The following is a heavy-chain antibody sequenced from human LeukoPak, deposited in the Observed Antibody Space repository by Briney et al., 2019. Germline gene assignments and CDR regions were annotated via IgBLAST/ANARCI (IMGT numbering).Heavy chain of an antibody. V-gene: IGHV3-23*01. CDR3: AKDRVVRRMGMVWFDP. CDR1: GFTFSSYA. D-gene: IGHD3-10*01. CDR2: ISGSGGST. J-gene: IGHJ5*02. Sequence: PGGSLRLSCAASGFTFSSYAMSWVRQAPGKGLEWVSAISGSGGSTYYADSVKGRFTISRDNSKNTLYLQMNSPRAEDTAVYYCAKDRVVRRMGMVWFDPWGQGTLVTVSS.